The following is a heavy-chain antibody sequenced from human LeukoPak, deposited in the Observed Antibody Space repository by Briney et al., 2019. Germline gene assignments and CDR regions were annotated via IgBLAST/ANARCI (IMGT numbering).Heavy chain of an antibody. D-gene: IGHD5-24*01. CDR1: GDSVSSNSTA. J-gene: IGHJ3*02. CDR2: TYYRSKWYS. V-gene: IGHV6-1*01. Sequence: SQTLSLTCSISGDSVSSNSTACNSIRQSPSRGLEWLGRTYYRSKWYSDYAVSVKSRITINPDTSKNQFSLQLNSVTPEDTAVYYCVRGGQGDGYSADEAFDIWGQGTMVTVSS. CDR3: VRGGQGDGYSADEAFDI.